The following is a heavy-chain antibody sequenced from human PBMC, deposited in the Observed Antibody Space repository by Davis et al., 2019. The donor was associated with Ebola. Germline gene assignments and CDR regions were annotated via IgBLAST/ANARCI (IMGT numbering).Heavy chain of an antibody. CDR1: GYTFTSYG. D-gene: IGHD5-18*01. V-gene: IGHV1-18*01. CDR2: ISAYNGNT. Sequence: ASVKVSCKASGYTFTSYGISWVRQAPGQGLEWMGWISAYNGNTNYAQKLQGRVTVTTETSTSTAYMELSSLRSEDTAVYYCARYSYGLFDYWGQGTLVTVSS. CDR3: ARYSYGLFDY. J-gene: IGHJ4*02.